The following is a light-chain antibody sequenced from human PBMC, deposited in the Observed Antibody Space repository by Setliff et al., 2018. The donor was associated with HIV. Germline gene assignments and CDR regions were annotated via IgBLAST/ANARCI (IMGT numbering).Light chain of an antibody. CDR2: DTN. CDR3: SSYTSSGTLLV. Sequence: QSALPPPPSVSGAPGQRVTISCTGSSSDIGAGYDVHWYQHLPGAAPKLVIFDTNNRPSGVPDRFSGSKSGTSASLAITGLQAEDEADYFCSSYTSSGTLLVFGTGTKVTVL. CDR1: SSDIGAGYD. V-gene: IGLV1-40*01. J-gene: IGLJ1*01.